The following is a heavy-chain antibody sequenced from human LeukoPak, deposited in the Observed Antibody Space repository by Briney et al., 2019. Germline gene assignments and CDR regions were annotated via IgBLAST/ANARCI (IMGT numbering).Heavy chain of an antibody. V-gene: IGHV3-48*01. CDR1: GFTFSSYS. CDR3: AKDPYNWNLDDAFDI. D-gene: IGHD1-20*01. J-gene: IGHJ3*02. CDR2: ISSSSTI. Sequence: GGSLRLSCAASGFTFSSYSMNWVRQAPGKGLEWVSYISSSSTIYYADSVKGRFTISRDNSKNTLYLQMNSLRAEDTAVYYCAKDPYNWNLDDAFDIWGQGTMVTVSS.